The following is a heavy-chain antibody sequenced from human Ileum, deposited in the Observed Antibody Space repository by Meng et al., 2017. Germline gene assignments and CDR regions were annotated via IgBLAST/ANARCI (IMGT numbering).Heavy chain of an antibody. V-gene: IGHV4-34*01. J-gene: IGHJ5*02. Sequence: SETLSLTCAVYGGSFSGYSWSWIRQPPGKGLEWIGEVSHRGSTIYNPSLKSRVTLSLDMSRNHFSLRLSSVTATDTAVYYCARTSVYSYGTWFDPWGQGTLVTVSS. CDR3: ARTSVYSYGTWFDP. D-gene: IGHD5-18*01. CDR1: GGSFSGYS. CDR2: VSHRGST.